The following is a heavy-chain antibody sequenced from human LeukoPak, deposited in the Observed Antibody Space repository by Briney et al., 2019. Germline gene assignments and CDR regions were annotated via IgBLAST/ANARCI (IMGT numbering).Heavy chain of an antibody. CDR3: AGVGCSSSSCNVSYYYHYYYMDV. CDR1: GGSFTGYY. Sequence: PSETLSLTCAVYGGSFTGYYWTWIRQPPGKGLEWIGEINHSGSTHYNPSLKSRVTISVDTSKNQFSLKVSSVTAADTAVYYCAGVGCSSSSCNVSYYYHYYYMDVWGKGTTVTVSS. D-gene: IGHD2-2*01. V-gene: IGHV4-34*01. CDR2: INHSGST. J-gene: IGHJ6*03.